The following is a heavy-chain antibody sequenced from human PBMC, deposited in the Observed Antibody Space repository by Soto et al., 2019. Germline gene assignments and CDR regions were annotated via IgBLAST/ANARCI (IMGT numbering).Heavy chain of an antibody. Sequence: SGPTLVKPTQTLTLTCTFSGFSLSTSGVGVGWIRQPPGKALEWLALIYWNDDKRYSPSLKSRLTITKDTSKNQVVLTMTNMDPVDTATYYCAHRGATGYSSSAPLDIWGQGTMVTVSS. D-gene: IGHD6-13*01. J-gene: IGHJ3*02. CDR3: AHRGATGYSSSAPLDI. V-gene: IGHV2-5*01. CDR2: IYWNDDK. CDR1: GFSLSTSGVG.